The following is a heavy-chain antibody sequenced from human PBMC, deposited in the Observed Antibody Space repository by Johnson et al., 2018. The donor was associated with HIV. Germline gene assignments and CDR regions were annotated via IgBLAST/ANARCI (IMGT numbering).Heavy chain of an antibody. J-gene: IGHJ3*02. V-gene: IGHV3-30-3*01. Sequence: QVQLVESGGGVVQPGRSLRLSCAASGFTFSSYAMHWVRQAPGKGLEWVAVISYDGSNKYYADSVKGRFTISRDNSKNTLYLQMNSLRAEDTAVYYCARLYYYDSSGGAFDIWGQGTMVTVSS. CDR2: ISYDGSNK. D-gene: IGHD3-22*01. CDR1: GFTFSSYA. CDR3: ARLYYYDSSGGAFDI.